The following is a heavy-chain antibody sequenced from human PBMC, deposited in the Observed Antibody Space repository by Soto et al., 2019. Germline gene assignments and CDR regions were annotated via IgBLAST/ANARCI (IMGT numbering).Heavy chain of an antibody. V-gene: IGHV3-23*01. D-gene: IGHD6-19*01. CDR2: ISGSGDYT. CDR3: AKVLKAVAGTYDY. CDR1: GFTFSIYA. Sequence: EVQLLESGGGLVQPGGSLRLSCGASGFTFSIYAMSWVRQAPGKGLEWVSAISGSGDYTYYADSVKGRFALSRDNPKNTLYLQMNSLRAEDTAVYYCAKVLKAVAGTYDYWGQGTLVTVSS. J-gene: IGHJ4*02.